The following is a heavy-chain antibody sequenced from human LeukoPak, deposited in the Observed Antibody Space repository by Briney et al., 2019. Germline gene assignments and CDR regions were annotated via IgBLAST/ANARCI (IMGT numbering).Heavy chain of an antibody. CDR2: ISYDGSNK. D-gene: IGHD6-19*01. V-gene: IGHV3-30-3*01. CDR1: GFTFSSYA. J-gene: IGHJ6*02. CDR3: ARVGAVADNYYGMDV. Sequence: ARSLRLSCAASGFTFSSYAMHWVRQAPGKGLEWVAVISYDGSNKYYADSVKGRFTISRDNSKNTLYLQMNSLRAEDTAVYYCARVGAVADNYYGMDVWGQGTTVTVSS.